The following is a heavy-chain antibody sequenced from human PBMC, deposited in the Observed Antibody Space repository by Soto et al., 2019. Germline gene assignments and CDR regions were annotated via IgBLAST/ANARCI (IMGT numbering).Heavy chain of an antibody. CDR2: IWYDGSNK. CDR1: GFTFSDYG. Sequence: QVQLVESGGGVVQPGRSLRLSCAASGFTFSDYGMHWVRQAPGKGLEWVAVIWYDGSNKYYADSVKGRFTISRDNFKTTLYLQMNSLRAEDTAVYYCARDRAAGTTSLVDPWGQGTRVTVSS. CDR3: ARDRAAGTTSLVDP. D-gene: IGHD1-7*01. J-gene: IGHJ5*02. V-gene: IGHV3-33*01.